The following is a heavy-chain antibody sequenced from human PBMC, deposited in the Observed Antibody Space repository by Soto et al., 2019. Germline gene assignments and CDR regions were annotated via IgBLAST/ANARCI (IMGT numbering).Heavy chain of an antibody. D-gene: IGHD2-2*02. J-gene: IGHJ4*02. CDR2: IIPMFGTS. Sequence: QVQLVQSGVEVKKPGSSVKVSCKASGGTFSGYAISWVRQAPGQGLEWMGEIIPMFGTSNYAQKFQGRVTITADESTSTAYMELSSLRSEDTAVYYCARGSCSSTSCYKEYYFDLWGQGTLVTVSS. CDR3: ARGSCSSTSCYKEYYFDL. V-gene: IGHV1-69*01. CDR1: GGTFSGYA.